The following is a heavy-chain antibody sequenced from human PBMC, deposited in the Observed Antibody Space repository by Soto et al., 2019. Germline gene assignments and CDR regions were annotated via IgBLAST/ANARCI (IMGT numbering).Heavy chain of an antibody. CDR1: GASTVSHYH. V-gene: IGHV4-31*02. D-gene: IGHD1-26*01. Sequence: QVQLQESGPGLVKPSQTLSLTCSVSGASTVSHYHWTWIRQPPGKGLEWMGYIFNSGTTFYNPSLTSRLSISMDTSGNHFSLELRSVTDADTAVYYCALALGPTTGLDYWGQGTLVTVSS. J-gene: IGHJ4*02. CDR3: ALALGPTTGLDY. CDR2: IFNSGTT.